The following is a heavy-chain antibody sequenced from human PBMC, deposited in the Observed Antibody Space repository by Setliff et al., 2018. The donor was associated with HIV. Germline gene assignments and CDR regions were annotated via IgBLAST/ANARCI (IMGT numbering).Heavy chain of an antibody. CDR1: GYTFTNYG. CDR2: ISAYNGNT. CDR3: ARDPSNTSGWLPYYDY. D-gene: IGHD6-19*01. J-gene: IGHJ4*02. Sequence: ASVKVSCKASGYTFTNYGISWVRQAPGQGLEWVGWISAYNGNTKYSQTFQGRVTMTTDTSTATAFMELRSLRSDDTAVYYCARDPSNTSGWLPYYDYWGQGTLVTVSS. V-gene: IGHV1-18*01.